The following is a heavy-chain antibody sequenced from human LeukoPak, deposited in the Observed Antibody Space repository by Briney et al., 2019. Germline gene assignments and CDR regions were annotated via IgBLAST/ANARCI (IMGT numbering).Heavy chain of an antibody. CDR1: SGSISSYY. Sequence: SETLSLTCTVSSGSISSYYWSWIRQPPGKGLEWIGYIYYSGSTNYNPSLKSRVTISVDTSKNQFSLKLSSVTAADTAVYYCARDHSGYDNFYYYYYMDVWGKGTTVTVSS. CDR3: ARDHSGYDNFYYYYYMDV. V-gene: IGHV4-59*01. J-gene: IGHJ6*03. CDR2: IYYSGST. D-gene: IGHD5-12*01.